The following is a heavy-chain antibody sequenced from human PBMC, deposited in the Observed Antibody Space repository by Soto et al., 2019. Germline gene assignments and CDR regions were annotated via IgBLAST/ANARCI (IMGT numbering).Heavy chain of an antibody. V-gene: IGHV3-7*01. D-gene: IGHD1-7*01. CDR3: ARIHELGYFDY. J-gene: IGHJ4*02. CDR1: GFTFSSYW. Sequence: EVQLVESGGGLVQPGGSLRLSCAASGFTFSSYWMSWVRQAPGKGLDWVANIKQDGSEKYYVDSLKGRFTISRDSAKNSLYLKMNSLRAEDTAVYYCARIHELGYFDYWGQGTLVTVSS. CDR2: IKQDGSEK.